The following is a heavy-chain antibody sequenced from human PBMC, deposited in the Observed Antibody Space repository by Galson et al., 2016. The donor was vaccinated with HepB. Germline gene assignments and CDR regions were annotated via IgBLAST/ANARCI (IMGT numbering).Heavy chain of an antibody. Sequence: SLRLSCAASGFIFRTYALNWVRQAPGKGLEWVSAITPGGDSSSYADSAKGRFAISRDNSKDTLYLQINSLSPDDTAVYYCASLDWGQMRDWGQGALVIVSS. D-gene: IGHD3/OR15-3a*01. CDR3: ASLDWGQMRD. J-gene: IGHJ4*02. CDR1: GFIFRTYA. CDR2: ITPGGDSS. V-gene: IGHV3-23*01.